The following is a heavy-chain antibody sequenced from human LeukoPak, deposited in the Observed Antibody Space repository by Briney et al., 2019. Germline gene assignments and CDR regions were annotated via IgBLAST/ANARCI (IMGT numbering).Heavy chain of an antibody. J-gene: IGHJ4*02. CDR2: ISGSGGST. V-gene: IGHV3-23*01. D-gene: IGHD5-12*01. CDR3: AKDNSGYEAHFDY. CDR1: GFTFSSYA. Sequence: GGSLRLSCAASGFTFSSYAMSWVRQAPGKGLEWVSAISGSGGSTYYADSVKGRFTISRDNSKNMLYLQMNSLRAEDTAVYYCAKDNSGYEAHFDYWGQGTLVTVSS.